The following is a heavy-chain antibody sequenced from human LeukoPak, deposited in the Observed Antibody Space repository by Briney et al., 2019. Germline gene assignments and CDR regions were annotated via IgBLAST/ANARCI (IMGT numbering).Heavy chain of an antibody. Sequence: VKVSCKASGGTFRSYAISWVRQAPGQGLEWMGGIIPIFGTANYAQKFQGRVTITTDESTSTAYMELSSLRSEDTAVYYCASAPGLGSYYYYYYMDVWGKGTTVTVSS. J-gene: IGHJ6*03. D-gene: IGHD1-26*01. V-gene: IGHV1-69*05. CDR3: ASAPGLGSYYYYYYMDV. CDR2: IIPIFGTA. CDR1: GGTFRSYA.